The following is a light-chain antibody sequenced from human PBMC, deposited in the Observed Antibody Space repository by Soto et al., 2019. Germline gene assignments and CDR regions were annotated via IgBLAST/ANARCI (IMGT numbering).Light chain of an antibody. Sequence: QSVLTQPASVSESPGQSITISSTGTSSEVGAYNHVSWYQHHPGKATKLLIFDVSNRPSGVSNRFTGSKSGNTASLTISGLQAEDEADYYCLSYTTSTTYVFGTGSKVTVL. CDR3: LSYTTSTTYV. CDR2: DVS. V-gene: IGLV2-14*03. J-gene: IGLJ1*01. CDR1: SSEVGAYNH.